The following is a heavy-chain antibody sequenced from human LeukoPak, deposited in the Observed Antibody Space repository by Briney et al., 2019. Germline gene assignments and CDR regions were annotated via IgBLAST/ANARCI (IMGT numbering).Heavy chain of an antibody. CDR2: IYENGGTT. CDR1: GFTFRSHA. J-gene: IGHJ4*02. CDR3: ATPMGALGI. D-gene: IGHD3-10*01. V-gene: IGHV3-23*01. Sequence: GGSLRLSCVGSGFTFRSHAMSWVRQAPEKGLEFVSGIYENGGTTYYADSVKGRFSISRDNSKNTLYLQMNSLRAEDTAVYYCATPMGALGIWGQGTLVTVSS.